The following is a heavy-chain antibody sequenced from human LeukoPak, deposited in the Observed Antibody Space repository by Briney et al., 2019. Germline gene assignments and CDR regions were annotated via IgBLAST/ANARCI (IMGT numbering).Heavy chain of an antibody. CDR3: ARGRHDGDYPSYYFDY. V-gene: IGHV4-38-2*02. D-gene: IGHD4-17*01. J-gene: IGHJ4*02. CDR2: IYHSGST. Sequence: SETLSLTCTVSGGSISSGYYWGWIRQPPGKGLEWIGSIYHSGSTYYNPSLKSRVTISVDTSKNQFSLKLSSVTAADTAVYYCARGRHDGDYPSYYFDYWGQGTLVTVSS. CDR1: GGSISSGYY.